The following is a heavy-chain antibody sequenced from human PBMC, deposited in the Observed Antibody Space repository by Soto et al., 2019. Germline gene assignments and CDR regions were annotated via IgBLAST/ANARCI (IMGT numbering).Heavy chain of an antibody. V-gene: IGHV4-31*03. Sequence: QVQLQESGPGLVKPSETLSLTCTVSGGSISTGGYYWSWIRQHPGKGLEWIGYKFYSKSPYYNPSLNNRVSISLDRSKNQFSLKLSSVTAVDTAMYYCARTTCSGCSCYSWSLDYWCQGSLVTVSS. D-gene: IGHD2-15*01. CDR2: KFYSKSP. J-gene: IGHJ4*02. CDR3: ARTTCSGCSCYSWSLDY. CDR1: GGSISTGGYY.